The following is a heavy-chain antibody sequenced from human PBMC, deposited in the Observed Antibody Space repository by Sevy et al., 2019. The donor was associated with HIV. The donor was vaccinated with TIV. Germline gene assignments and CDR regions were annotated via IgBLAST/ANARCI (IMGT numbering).Heavy chain of an antibody. J-gene: IGHJ4*02. Sequence: GGSLRLSCAASGFTLNAYWMHWVRQAPRKGLEWLANINQDGSTQYYAASVKGRFTISRDNAKNLVYLQMNTMRPEDTGLYYCARAIAAAAGFWGQGTLVTVSS. D-gene: IGHD6-13*01. V-gene: IGHV3-7*01. CDR3: ARAIAAAAGF. CDR2: INQDGSTQ. CDR1: GFTLNAYW.